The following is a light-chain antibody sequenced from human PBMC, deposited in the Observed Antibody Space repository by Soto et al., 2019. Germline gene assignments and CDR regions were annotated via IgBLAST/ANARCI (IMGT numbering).Light chain of an antibody. Sequence: QSVLTQPPSASGTPGQRVTISCSGSSSNIGSNTVNWYQKFPGTAPKLLIYSSILRPSGVPDRFSGSKSGTSASLAISGLQSEDEADYYCTAWDDSLKGVLFGGGTKLTVL. CDR3: TAWDDSLKGVL. V-gene: IGLV1-44*01. CDR2: SSI. J-gene: IGLJ2*01. CDR1: SSNIGSNT.